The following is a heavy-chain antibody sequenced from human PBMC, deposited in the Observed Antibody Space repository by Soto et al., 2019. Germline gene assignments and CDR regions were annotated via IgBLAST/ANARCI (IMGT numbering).Heavy chain of an antibody. CDR2: IYYSGST. J-gene: IGHJ4*02. V-gene: IGHV4-59*01. CDR3: ARVVYGSGSYSVDY. Sequence: QVQLQESGPGLVKPSETLSLTCTVSGGSISSYYWSWIRQPPGKGLEWIGYIYYSGSTNYNPSLMSRVNISVDTSRNQCSLKLSSVTAADTAVYYCARVVYGSGSYSVDYWGQGTLVTVSS. CDR1: GGSISSYY. D-gene: IGHD3-10*01.